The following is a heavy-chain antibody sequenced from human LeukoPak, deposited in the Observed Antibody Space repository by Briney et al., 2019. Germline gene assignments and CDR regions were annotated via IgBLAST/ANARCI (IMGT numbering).Heavy chain of an antibody. V-gene: IGHV4-4*07. CDR2: FYTGGST. D-gene: IGHD6-19*01. Sequence: PSETLSLTCTVSGGSISSYYWNWIRQSAGRGLEWIGRFYTGGSTNYNPSLKSRVTMSVDTSKNQFSLKLTSVIAADTAVYYCARDALDSSGWFNHGMDVWGQGTTVTVSS. CDR1: GGSISSYY. J-gene: IGHJ6*02. CDR3: ARDALDSSGWFNHGMDV.